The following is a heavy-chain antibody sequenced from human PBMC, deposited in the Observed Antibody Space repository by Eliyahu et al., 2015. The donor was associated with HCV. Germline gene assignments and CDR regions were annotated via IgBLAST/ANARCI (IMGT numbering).Heavy chain of an antibody. J-gene: IGHJ6*02. CDR2: ISGSSGST. D-gene: IGHD3-3*01. CDR1: GFTFXHYA. V-gene: IGHV3-23*01. CDR3: AKGGFGVVTVLPYYYYAMDV. Sequence: EVQLLESGGGLVQPGGSLRLSCAASGFTFXHYAXSWVRQAPGKGLEWVSGISGSSGSTYYADSLKGRFTVSRDNSKTTLYLQMSSLRADDTAVYYCAKGGFGVVTVLPYYYYAMDVWGQGTTVTVSS.